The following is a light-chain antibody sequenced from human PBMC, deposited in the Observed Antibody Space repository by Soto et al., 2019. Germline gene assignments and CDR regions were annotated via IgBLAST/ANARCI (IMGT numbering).Light chain of an antibody. J-gene: IGKJ4*01. CDR2: DAS. Sequence: EIVLTQSPATLSLSPGERATLSCRASQSVSSYLAWYQQKPGQAPRLLIYDASNSAPGIPARLSGSGSGTDFTLTISSLEPEDFAVYYCQQRSNWPPTFGGGTKVEIK. CDR3: QQRSNWPPT. CDR1: QSVSSY. V-gene: IGKV3-11*01.